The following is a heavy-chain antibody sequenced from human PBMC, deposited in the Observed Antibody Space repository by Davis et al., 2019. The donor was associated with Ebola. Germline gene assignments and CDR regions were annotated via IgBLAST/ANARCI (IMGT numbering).Heavy chain of an antibody. CDR1: GLTISSFS. J-gene: IGHJ4*02. CDR2: ISSSSSYI. CDR3: AKDLPVESPSNSVGVDH. D-gene: IGHD1-7*01. Sequence: GESLKISCVASGLTISSFSMNWVRQAPGKGLEWVSSISSSSSYIYYADSVRGRFTMSRDNSKNTLYLQMNSLRAEDTAVYYCAKDLPVESPSNSVGVDHWGQGTPVTVSS. V-gene: IGHV3-21*01.